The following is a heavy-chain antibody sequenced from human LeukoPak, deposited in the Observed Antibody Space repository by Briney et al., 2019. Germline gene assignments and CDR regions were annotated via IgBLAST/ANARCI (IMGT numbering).Heavy chain of an antibody. CDR1: GFTFSSYG. D-gene: IGHD5-12*01. CDR2: ISGSGGST. V-gene: IGHV3-23*01. J-gene: IGHJ3*02. CDR3: ARAGYSGYDWLENDAFDI. Sequence: GGTLRLSCAASGFTFSSYGMSWVRQAPGKGLEWVSAISGSGGSTYYADSVKGRFTISRDNSKNTLYLQMNSLRAEDTAVYYCARAGYSGYDWLENDAFDIWGQGTMVTVSS.